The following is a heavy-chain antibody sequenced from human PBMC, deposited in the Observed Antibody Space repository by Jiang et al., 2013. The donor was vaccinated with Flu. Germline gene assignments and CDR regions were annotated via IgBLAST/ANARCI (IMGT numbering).Heavy chain of an antibody. J-gene: IGHJ4*02. V-gene: IGHV1-46*01. Sequence: GGSTSYAQKFQGRVTMTRDTSTSTVYMELSSLRSEDTAVYYCARGLHSSSRGWGSGYWGQGTLVTVSS. CDR3: ARGLHSSSRGWGSGY. D-gene: IGHD6-13*01. CDR2: GGST.